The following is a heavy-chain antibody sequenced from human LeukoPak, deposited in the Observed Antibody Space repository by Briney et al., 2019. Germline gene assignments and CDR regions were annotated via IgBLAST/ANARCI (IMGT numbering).Heavy chain of an antibody. CDR2: ISYDGSNK. V-gene: IGHV3-30*18. J-gene: IGHJ4*02. D-gene: IGHD3-16*01. Sequence: GGSLRLSCAASGFTFSSYGMHWVRQAPGKGLEWVAVISYDGSNKYYADSVKGRFTISRDNSKNTLYLQMNSLRAEDTAVYYCAKKYRRDRFSMIWGHGYFDYWGQGTLVTVSS. CDR3: AKKYRRDRFSMIWGHGYFDY. CDR1: GFTFSSYG.